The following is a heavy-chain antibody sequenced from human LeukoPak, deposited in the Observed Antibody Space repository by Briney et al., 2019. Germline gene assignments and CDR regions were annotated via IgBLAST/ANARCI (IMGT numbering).Heavy chain of an antibody. CDR1: GGSISSFY. J-gene: IGHJ4*02. CDR2: IHSRGST. V-gene: IGHV4-59*01. Sequence: SETLSLTCTVSGGSISSFYWSWIRQPPGKGLEWIGYIHSRGSTNYNPSLKSRVTMSVDTSKNQFSLNLSSVTPADTAVYYCARGFLEWFFDYWGQGTLVTVSS. CDR3: ARGFLEWFFDY. D-gene: IGHD3-3*01.